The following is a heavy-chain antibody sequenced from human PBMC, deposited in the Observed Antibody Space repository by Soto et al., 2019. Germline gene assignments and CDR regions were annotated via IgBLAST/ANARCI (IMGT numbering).Heavy chain of an antibody. D-gene: IGHD3-9*01. V-gene: IGHV1-69*13. CDR2: IIPIFGTA. Sequence: SVKVSCKASGGTSSSYAISWVRQAPGQGLEWMGGIIPIFGTANYAQKFQGRVTITADESTSTAYMELSSLRSEDTAVYYCARGAQYDILTGYVPILDIRAQRTLDTGSS. CDR1: GGTSSSYA. CDR3: ARGAQYDILTGYVPILDI. J-gene: IGHJ4*02.